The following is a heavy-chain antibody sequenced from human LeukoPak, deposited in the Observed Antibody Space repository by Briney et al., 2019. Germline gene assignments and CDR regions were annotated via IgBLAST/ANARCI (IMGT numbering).Heavy chain of an antibody. J-gene: IGHJ4*02. D-gene: IGHD2-2*01. Sequence: SETLSLTCTVSGGSISSYYWGWIRQPPGKGLEWIGYIYYSGSTNYNPSLKRRVTISVDTPKNQFSLKLNSVTAADTAVYYCARYQHPAFFEYWGQGALVTVSS. CDR3: ARYQHPAFFEY. CDR2: IYYSGST. V-gene: IGHV4-59*08. CDR1: GGSISSYY.